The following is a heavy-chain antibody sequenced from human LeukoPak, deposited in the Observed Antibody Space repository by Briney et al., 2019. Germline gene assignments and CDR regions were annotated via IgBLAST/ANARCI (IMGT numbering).Heavy chain of an antibody. CDR1: GYTFTGYY. CDR2: INPNSGGT. CDR3: ARGKLRVEIVPAARGCWFDP. Sequence: WASVKVSCKASGYTFTGYYMHWVRQAPGQGLEWMGWINPNSGGTNYAQKFQGRVTMTRNTSISTAYMELSSLRSEDTAVFYCARGKLRVEIVPAARGCWFDPWGQGTLVTVSS. V-gene: IGHV1-2*02. J-gene: IGHJ5*02. D-gene: IGHD2-2*01.